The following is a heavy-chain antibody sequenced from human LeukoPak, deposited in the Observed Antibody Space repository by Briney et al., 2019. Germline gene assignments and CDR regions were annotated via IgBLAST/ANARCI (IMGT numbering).Heavy chain of an antibody. D-gene: IGHD6-19*01. CDR3: AKDLGSSGWFDAFDI. CDR2: ISSSGSTI. Sequence: PGGSLRLSCAASGFTFSSYEMNWVRQAPGKGLEWVSYISSSGSTIYYADSVKGRFTISRDNSKNSLYLQMNSLRTEDTALYYCAKDLGSSGWFDAFDIWGQGTMVTVSS. J-gene: IGHJ3*02. V-gene: IGHV3-48*03. CDR1: GFTFSSYE.